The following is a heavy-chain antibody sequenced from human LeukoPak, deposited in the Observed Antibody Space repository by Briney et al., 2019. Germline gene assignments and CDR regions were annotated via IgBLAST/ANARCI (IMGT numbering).Heavy chain of an antibody. CDR3: ARAMGSGSWSIPWYFDL. Sequence: SETLSLTCTVSGGSISSYYWSWIRQPPGKGLEWIGYIYYSGSTNYNPSLKSRVTISVDTSKNQFSLKLSSVTAADTAVYYCARAMGSGSWSIPWYFDLWGRGTLVTVSS. CDR1: GGSISSYY. V-gene: IGHV4-59*08. CDR2: IYYSGST. J-gene: IGHJ2*01. D-gene: IGHD2-15*01.